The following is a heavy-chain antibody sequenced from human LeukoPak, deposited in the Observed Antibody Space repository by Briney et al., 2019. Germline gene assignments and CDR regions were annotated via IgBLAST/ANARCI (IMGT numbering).Heavy chain of an antibody. CDR2: IYHSGST. CDR3: ARAVGLPPYYYYMDV. Sequence: SETLSLTCAVFGGSISSSNWWSWVRQPPGKGLEWIGEIYHSGSTNYNPSLKSRVTISVDTSKNQFSLKLSSVTAADTAVYYCARAVGLPPYYYYMDVWGKGTTVSVSS. D-gene: IGHD3-10*01. J-gene: IGHJ6*03. CDR1: GGSISSSNW. V-gene: IGHV4-4*02.